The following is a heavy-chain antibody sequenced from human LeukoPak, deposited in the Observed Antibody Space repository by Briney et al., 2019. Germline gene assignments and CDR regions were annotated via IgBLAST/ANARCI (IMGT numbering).Heavy chain of an antibody. D-gene: IGHD1-26*01. J-gene: IGHJ5*02. CDR2: ISAYNGNT. CDR3: ARDFGSYEPYNWFDP. CDR1: GYTFTSYG. Sequence: ASVKVSCKASGYTFTSYGISWVRQAPGQGLEWMGWISAYNGNTNYAQKLQGRVTMTIDTSTSTAYMELRSLRSDDTAVYYCARDFGSYEPYNWFDPWGQGTLVTVSS. V-gene: IGHV1-18*01.